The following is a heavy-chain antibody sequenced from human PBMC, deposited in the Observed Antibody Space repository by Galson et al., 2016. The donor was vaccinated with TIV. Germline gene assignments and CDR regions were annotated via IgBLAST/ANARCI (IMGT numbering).Heavy chain of an antibody. V-gene: IGHV5-51*01. J-gene: IGHJ4*02. D-gene: IGHD5-24*01. CDR1: GYTFISQW. CDR2: IYPGDSDT. Sequence: QSGAEVKKPGESLKISCKGSGYTFISQWIGWVRQRPGKGLEWMGIIYPGDSDTRYSPSFRGQVTILVDKSISTAYLQWSSLKASDTAMYYCARHRLRTDGHQADYWGQGTLVTVSS. CDR3: ARHRLRTDGHQADY.